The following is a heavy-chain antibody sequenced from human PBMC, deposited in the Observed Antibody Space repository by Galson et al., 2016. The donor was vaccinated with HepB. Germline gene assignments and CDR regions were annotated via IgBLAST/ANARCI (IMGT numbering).Heavy chain of an antibody. CDR3: ARVPTGPTGYFDY. D-gene: IGHD1-7*01. CDR1: GASISDNSW. J-gene: IGHJ4*02. Sequence: SETLSLTCAVTGASISDNSWWSWVRQPPGKGLEWIGEINHSATTSYNPSLKSRITLSVDESKNQFSLKLISVTAADTAVYYCARVPTGPTGYFDYWGQGPLVTVSS. CDR2: INHSATT. V-gene: IGHV4-4*02.